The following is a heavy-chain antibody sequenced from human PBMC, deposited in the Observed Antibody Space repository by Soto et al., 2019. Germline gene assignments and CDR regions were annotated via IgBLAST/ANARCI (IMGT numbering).Heavy chain of an antibody. D-gene: IGHD6-13*01. V-gene: IGHV1-3*01. CDR3: ARDGIAAAGTSWFDP. Sequence: ASVKVSCKASGYTFTSHAMHWVRQAPGQRLEWMGWINAGNGNTKYSQKYQGRVTITTDTSASTAYMELSSLRSEDTAVYYCARDGIAAAGTSWFDPWGQGTLVTVSS. J-gene: IGHJ5*02. CDR2: INAGNGNT. CDR1: GYTFTSHA.